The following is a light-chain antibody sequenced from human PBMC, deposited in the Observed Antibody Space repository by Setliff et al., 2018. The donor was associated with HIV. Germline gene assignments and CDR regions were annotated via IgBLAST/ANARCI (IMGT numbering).Light chain of an antibody. CDR3: CSYAGSYTYV. Sequence: ALTQPRSVSGSPGQSVTISCTGTSSDVGGYNYVSWYQQHPGKAPKLMIHDVSKRPSGVPDRFSGSKSGNTASLTISGLQAEDEADYYCCSYAGSYTYVFGTGTKVTVL. CDR2: DVS. CDR1: SSDVGGYNY. J-gene: IGLJ1*01. V-gene: IGLV2-11*01.